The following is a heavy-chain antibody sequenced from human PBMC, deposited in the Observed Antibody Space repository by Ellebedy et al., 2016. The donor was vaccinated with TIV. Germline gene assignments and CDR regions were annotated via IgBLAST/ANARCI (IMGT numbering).Heavy chain of an antibody. Sequence: GESLKISCAASGFTFSSYAMSWVRQAPGKGLEWVANIKEDGSQTYYVGYVKGRFTISRDNAKNSLYLQMSSLRAEDTAVYYCARSGEATIDYWGQGTVVTVSS. CDR2: IKEDGSQT. V-gene: IGHV3-7*01. J-gene: IGHJ4*02. D-gene: IGHD5-24*01. CDR1: GFTFSSYA. CDR3: ARSGEATIDY.